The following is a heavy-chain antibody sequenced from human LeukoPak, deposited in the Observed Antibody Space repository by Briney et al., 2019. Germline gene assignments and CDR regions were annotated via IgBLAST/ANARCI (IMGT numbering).Heavy chain of an antibody. Sequence: GASVKVSCKASGYTFTGYYMHWVRQAPGQGLEWIGRINPNSGGTNYAQKFQGRVTMTRDTSISTAYMELSRLRSDDTAVYYCARGGLRGYSGYDKSNFDYWGQGTLVTVSS. D-gene: IGHD5-12*01. CDR3: ARGGLRGYSGYDKSNFDY. CDR1: GYTFTGYY. V-gene: IGHV1-2*06. CDR2: INPNSGGT. J-gene: IGHJ4*02.